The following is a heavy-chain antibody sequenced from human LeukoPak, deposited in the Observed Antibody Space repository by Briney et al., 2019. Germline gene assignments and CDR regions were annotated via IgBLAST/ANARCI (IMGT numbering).Heavy chain of an antibody. V-gene: IGHV3-53*01. CDR2: IYSGGST. J-gene: IGHJ4*02. CDR3: ATNIGSSGWYGGSFDY. CDR1: GFTVSSNY. D-gene: IGHD6-19*01. Sequence: GGYLRLSCAASGFTVSSNYMSWVRQAPGKGLEWVSVIYSGGSTYYADSVKGRFTISRDNSKNTLYLQMNSLIAEDTAVYYCATNIGSSGWYGGSFDYWGQGTLVTVSS.